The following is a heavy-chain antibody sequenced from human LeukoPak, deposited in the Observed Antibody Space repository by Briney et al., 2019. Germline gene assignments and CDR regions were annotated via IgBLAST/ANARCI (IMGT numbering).Heavy chain of an antibody. D-gene: IGHD3-22*01. CDR2: VIPIFGTA. CDR3: ARDQYYDSKGWFDP. CDR1: GYTFTSYD. Sequence: ASVKVSCKASGYTFTSYDINWVRQATGQGLEWMGGVIPIFGTANYAQKFQGRVTMTTDTSTSTAYMELRSLRSDDTAVYYCARDQYYDSKGWFDPWGQGTLVTVSS. V-gene: IGHV1-69*05. J-gene: IGHJ5*02.